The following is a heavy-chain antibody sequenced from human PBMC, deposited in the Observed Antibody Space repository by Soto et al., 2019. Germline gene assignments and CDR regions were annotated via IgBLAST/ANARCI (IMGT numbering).Heavy chain of an antibody. CDR1: GYTFTSYA. V-gene: IGHV1-3*01. J-gene: IGHJ5*02. CDR2: INAGNGNT. Sequence: QVQLVQSGAEVKKPGASVKVSCKASGYTFTSYAMHWVRQAPGQRLEWMGWINAGNGNTKYSQNFQGRVTITRDTAASKAYMGLSRLRSEDTGVYYCARDGGSRYCSSTNCYALYNWFDPLGQGTLVTVSS. D-gene: IGHD2-2*01. CDR3: ARDGGSRYCSSTNCYALYNWFDP.